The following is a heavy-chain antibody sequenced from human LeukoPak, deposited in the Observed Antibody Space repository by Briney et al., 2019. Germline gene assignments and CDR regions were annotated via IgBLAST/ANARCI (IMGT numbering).Heavy chain of an antibody. D-gene: IGHD2-2*01. Sequence: SETLSLTCAVYGGSLSDYFWSWIRQSPGKGLEWIGEINHNGSTNYNPSLKNRVSISVDTSKNQFSLKLSSVTAADTAVYYCARGDCSSTSCYLSDWFDPWGQGTLVTVSS. CDR1: GGSLSDYF. J-gene: IGHJ5*02. CDR3: ARGDCSSTSCYLSDWFDP. CDR2: INHNGST. V-gene: IGHV4-34*01.